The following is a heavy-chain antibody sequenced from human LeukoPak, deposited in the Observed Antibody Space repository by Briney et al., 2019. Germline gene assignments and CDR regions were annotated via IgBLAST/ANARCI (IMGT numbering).Heavy chain of an antibody. V-gene: IGHV3-21*01. D-gene: IGHD3-22*01. CDR2: ISSSSSYI. Sequence: GGSLRLSCAASGFTFSSYSMNWVRQAPGKGLEWVSSISSSSSYIYYADSVKGRFTISRDNAKNSPYLQMNSLRAEDTAVYYCAREKTAYYFDSSAYSEGAFDIWGQGTMVTVSS. CDR1: GFTFSSYS. CDR3: AREKTAYYFDSSAYSEGAFDI. J-gene: IGHJ3*02.